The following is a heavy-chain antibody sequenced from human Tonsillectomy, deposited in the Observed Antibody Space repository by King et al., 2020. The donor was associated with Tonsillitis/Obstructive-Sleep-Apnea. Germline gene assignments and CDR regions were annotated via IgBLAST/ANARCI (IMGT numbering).Heavy chain of an antibody. Sequence: HLQLQESGPGLVKPSETLSLTCTVSGGSISSSSYYWGWIRQPPGKGLEWIGSIYYSGSTYYNPSLKSRVTISVDTSKNQFSLKLSSVTAADTAVYYCAGHTPCSGGSCYFLDALHIWGQGTMVTVSS. D-gene: IGHD2-15*01. J-gene: IGHJ3*02. CDR3: AGHTPCSGGSCYFLDALHI. CDR1: GGSISSSSYY. V-gene: IGHV4-39*01. CDR2: IYYSGST.